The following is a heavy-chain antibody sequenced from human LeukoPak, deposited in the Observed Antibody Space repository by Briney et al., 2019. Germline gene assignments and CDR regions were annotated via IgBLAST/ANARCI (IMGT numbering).Heavy chain of an antibody. CDR3: AREKAMTPNYFDY. Sequence: SETLSLTCAVSGGSISSSNWWTWVRQPPGKGLEWIGEIFHSGNTNYNPSLKSRVTISVDKSKNQFSLKLSSVTAADTAVYYCAREKAMTPNYFDYWGQGTLVTVSS. CDR1: GGSISSSNW. J-gene: IGHJ4*02. CDR2: IFHSGNT. V-gene: IGHV4-4*02.